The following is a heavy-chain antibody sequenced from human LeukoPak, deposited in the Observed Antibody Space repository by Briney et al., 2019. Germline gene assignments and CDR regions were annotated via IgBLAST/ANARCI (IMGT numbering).Heavy chain of an antibody. CDR1: GFTVSSTS. Sequence: GGSLRLSCAASGFTVSSTSIIWVRQAPGKGLECVSYIRGDRSTEYAEYVKGRFTISRDDSKNTVYLQMNSLRVEDTSVCYCARRRGGYGDGDFDYWGQGTLVTVSS. J-gene: IGHJ4*02. CDR3: ARRRGGYGDGDFDY. CDR2: IRGDRST. V-gene: IGHV3-66*04. D-gene: IGHD4-17*01.